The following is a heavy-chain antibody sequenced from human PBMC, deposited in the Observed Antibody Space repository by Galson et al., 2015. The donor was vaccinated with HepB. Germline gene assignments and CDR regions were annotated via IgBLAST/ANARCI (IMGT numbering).Heavy chain of an antibody. D-gene: IGHD2-21*01. J-gene: IGHJ4*02. CDR2: ITSSGGNS. V-gene: IGHV3-23*01. CDR3: SKDGIMVANNPYHFHY. CDR1: GFSFTRYA. Sequence: SLRLSCAASGFSFTRYAMTWVRQAPGKGLEWVSSITSSGGNSYYTDSVKGRFTVSSDNSKNKLLLQLNSLRAEDTAMFFCSKDGIMVANNPYHFHYWGQGTLVTVSS.